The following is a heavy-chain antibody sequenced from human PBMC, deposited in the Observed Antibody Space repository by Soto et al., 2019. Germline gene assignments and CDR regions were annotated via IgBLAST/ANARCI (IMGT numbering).Heavy chain of an antibody. J-gene: IGHJ6*02. CDR3: AKADIVVVPAAPYYYYYGMDV. V-gene: IGHV3-30*18. D-gene: IGHD2-2*01. Sequence: GESLKISCAASGFTFSSYGMHWVRQAPGKGLEWVAVISYDGSNKYYADSVKGRFTISRDNSKNTLYLQMNSLRAEDTAVYYCAKADIVVVPAAPYYYYYGMDVWGQGTTVTVSS. CDR1: GFTFSSYG. CDR2: ISYDGSNK.